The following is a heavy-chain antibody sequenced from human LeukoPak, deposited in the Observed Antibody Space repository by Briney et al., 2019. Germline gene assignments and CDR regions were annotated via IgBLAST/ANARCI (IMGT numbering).Heavy chain of an antibody. J-gene: IGHJ4*02. CDR1: RGSISSSSYY. CDR2: IYYSGST. D-gene: IGHD6-13*01. Sequence: SETLSLTCTVSRGSISSSSYYWGWIRQPPGKGLEWIGSIYYSGSTYYNPSLKSRVTISVDTSKNQFSLKLSSVTAPDTAVSYCARPGIAAAGTAGVFDYWGQGTLVTVSS. CDR3: ARPGIAAAGTAGVFDY. V-gene: IGHV4-39*01.